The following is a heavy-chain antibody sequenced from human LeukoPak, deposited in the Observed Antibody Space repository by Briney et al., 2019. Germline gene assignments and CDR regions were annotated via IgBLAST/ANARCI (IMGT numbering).Heavy chain of an antibody. CDR1: TFSVYTNY. V-gene: IGHV3-23*01. D-gene: IGHD3-10*01. J-gene: IGHJ4*02. CDR3: AKLFESGTYNNFFHY. CDR2: ITATSSST. Sequence: GGSLRLSCAASTFSVYTNYTSWVRQAPGKGLEWVSAITATSSSTHDADSVQGRFTISRDNSKNTLYLQMNSVRPEDTAIYYCAKLFESGTYNNFFHYWGQGTLVTVFS.